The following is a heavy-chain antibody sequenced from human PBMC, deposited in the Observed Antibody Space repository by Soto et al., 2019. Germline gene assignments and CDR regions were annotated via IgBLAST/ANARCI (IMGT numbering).Heavy chain of an antibody. CDR3: TRLISAAQDY. CDR2: IRDRAFSYAT. CDR1: GFVFKDSS. V-gene: IGHV3-73*01. J-gene: IGHJ4*02. Sequence: EVLLVESGGGLVQPGGSLKLSCAASGFVFKDSSIHWVRQASGKGREWVGRIRDRAFSYATAYAASVKGRFTISRDDSTNTANLHMNSLKTEDTAIDYCTRLISAAQDYWGQGTLVTVSS. D-gene: IGHD3-10*01.